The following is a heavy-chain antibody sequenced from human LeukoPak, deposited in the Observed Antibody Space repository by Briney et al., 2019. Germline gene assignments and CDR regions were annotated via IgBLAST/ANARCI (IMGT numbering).Heavy chain of an antibody. J-gene: IGHJ4*02. CDR2: INPNSGGT. V-gene: IGHV1-2*02. D-gene: IGHD7-27*01. CDR3: ARDPNWGSYFDY. Sequence: ASVKASCKASGYTFTGYYMHWVRQAPGQGLEWMGWINPNSGGTNYAQKFQGRVTMTRDTSISTAYMELSRLRSDDTAVYYCARDPNWGSYFDYWGQGTLVTVSS. CDR1: GYTFTGYY.